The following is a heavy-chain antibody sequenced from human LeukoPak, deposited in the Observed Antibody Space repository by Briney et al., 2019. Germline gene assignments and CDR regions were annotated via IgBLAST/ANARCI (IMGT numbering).Heavy chain of an antibody. CDR1: GGSISSSSYY. Sequence: PSETLSLTCTVSGGSISSSSYYWGWIRQPPGKGLEWIGSIYYSGSTYYNPSLKSRVTISVDTSKNQFSLELSSVTAADTAAYYCARRFPVVRGDWFDPWGQGTLVTVSS. CDR2: IYYSGST. CDR3: ARRFPVVRGDWFDP. D-gene: IGHD2-2*01. V-gene: IGHV4-39*01. J-gene: IGHJ5*02.